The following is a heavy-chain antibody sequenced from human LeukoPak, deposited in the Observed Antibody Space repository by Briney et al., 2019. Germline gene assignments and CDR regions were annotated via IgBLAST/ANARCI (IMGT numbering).Heavy chain of an antibody. CDR3: AKDQRYYDSSGYNPYYYYYMDV. CDR1: GFTFSSYG. J-gene: IGHJ6*03. Sequence: GGSLRLSCAASGFTFSSYGMHWVRQAPGKGLEWVAVIRYDGSNKYYADSVKGRFTISRDNSKNTLYLQMNSLRAEDTAVYYCAKDQRYYDSSGYNPYYYYYMDVWGKGTTVTVSS. D-gene: IGHD3-22*01. CDR2: IRYDGSNK. V-gene: IGHV3-30*02.